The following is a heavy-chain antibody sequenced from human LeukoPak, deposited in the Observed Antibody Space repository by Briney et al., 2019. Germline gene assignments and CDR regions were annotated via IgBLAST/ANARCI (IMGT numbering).Heavy chain of an antibody. CDR1: GGSFSGYY. J-gene: IGHJ3*02. Sequence: SETLSLTCAVYGGSFSGYYWSWIRQPPGKGLEWIGEINHSGSTNYNPSLKSRVTISVDTSKNQFSLKLSSVTAADTAVYYCARAYSSGWLTKTGAFDIWGQGTMVTVSS. CDR3: ARAYSSGWLTKTGAFDI. V-gene: IGHV4-34*01. D-gene: IGHD6-19*01. CDR2: INHSGST.